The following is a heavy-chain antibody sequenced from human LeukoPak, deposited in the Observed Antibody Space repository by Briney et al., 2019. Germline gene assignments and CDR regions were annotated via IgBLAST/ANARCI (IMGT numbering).Heavy chain of an antibody. CDR1: GFTFSSYA. Sequence: GGSLRLSCAASGFTFSSYAMSWVRQAPGKGLEWVSAISGSGGSTYYADSVKGRFTTSRDNSRNTLYLQMNSLRAEDTAVYYCARDLTWAPDYWGQGTLVTVSS. CDR3: ARDLTWAPDY. J-gene: IGHJ4*02. V-gene: IGHV3-23*01. CDR2: ISGSGGST.